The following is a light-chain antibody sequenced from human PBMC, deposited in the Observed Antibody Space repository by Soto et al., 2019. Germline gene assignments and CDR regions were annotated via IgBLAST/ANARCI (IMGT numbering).Light chain of an antibody. V-gene: IGLV2-14*03. Sequence: QSALTQPASVSGSPGLSITISCTGTSSDVGAYNFVSWYQQHPDKAPKLMIFDVSNRPSGVSNRFSGSKSGNTASLTISGLQSEEEAEYYGGSYITSSNYVFGTGTNVTVL. J-gene: IGLJ1*01. CDR1: SSDVGAYNF. CDR2: DVS. CDR3: GSYITSSNYV.